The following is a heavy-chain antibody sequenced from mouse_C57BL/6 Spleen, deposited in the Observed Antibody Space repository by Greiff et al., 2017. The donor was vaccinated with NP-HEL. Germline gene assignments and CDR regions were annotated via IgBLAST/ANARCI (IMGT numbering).Heavy chain of an antibody. J-gene: IGHJ2*01. D-gene: IGHD4-1*01. Sequence: EVHLVESGGGLVKPGGSLKLSCAASGFTFSDYGMHWVRQAPEKGLEWVAYISSGSSTINYADTVKGRFTISRAKAKNTLSLQMNSLRSADTAMYYCARSTWDVVGYYFDYWGQGTTLTVSS. V-gene: IGHV5-17*01. CDR2: ISSGSSTI. CDR3: ARSTWDVVGYYFDY. CDR1: GFTFSDYG.